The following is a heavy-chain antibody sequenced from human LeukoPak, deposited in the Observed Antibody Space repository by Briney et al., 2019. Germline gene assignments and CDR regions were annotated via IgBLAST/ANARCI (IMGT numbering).Heavy chain of an antibody. CDR2: TSYDGSDK. CDR3: AKETPLGSSWFGP. D-gene: IGHD1-26*01. CDR1: GLTFSSYG. V-gene: IGHV3-30*18. Sequence: GGSLRLSCAASGLTFSSYGMRWVRQAPGKGLEWAAVTSYDGSDKQYADSVKGRFIISRDNSKNTLYLQMNSLRAEDTAVYYCAKETPLGSSWFGPWGQGTLVTVSS. J-gene: IGHJ5*02.